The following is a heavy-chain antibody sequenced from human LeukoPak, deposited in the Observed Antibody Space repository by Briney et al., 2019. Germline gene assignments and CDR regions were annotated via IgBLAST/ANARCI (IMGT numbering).Heavy chain of an antibody. CDR2: ISRNSGSI. CDR1: GFTFDDYA. J-gene: IGHJ6*02. Sequence: PGGSLRLSCAASGFTFDDYAMHWVRQAPGKGLEWVSGISRNSGSIGYADSVKGRFTISRDNAKNSLYLQMNSLRAEDTALYYCAKDRSGWYVDYYYGMDVWGQGTTVTVSS. V-gene: IGHV3-9*01. CDR3: AKDRSGWYVDYYYGMDV. D-gene: IGHD6-19*01.